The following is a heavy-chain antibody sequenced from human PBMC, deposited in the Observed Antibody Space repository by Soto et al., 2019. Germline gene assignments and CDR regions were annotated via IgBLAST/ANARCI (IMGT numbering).Heavy chain of an antibody. Sequence: QVQLVQSGAEVKKPGSSVKVSCKASGGTFSSYTISWVRQAPGQGLEWMGRIIPILGIANYAQKFQGRVXITADKSTSTXXMXLXXLRSEDTAVYYCARVLGRALDYGDYSDYYYYGMDVWGQGTTVTVSS. CDR1: GGTFSSYT. J-gene: IGHJ6*02. CDR3: ARVLGRALDYGDYSDYYYYGMDV. D-gene: IGHD4-17*01. V-gene: IGHV1-69*02. CDR2: IIPILGIA.